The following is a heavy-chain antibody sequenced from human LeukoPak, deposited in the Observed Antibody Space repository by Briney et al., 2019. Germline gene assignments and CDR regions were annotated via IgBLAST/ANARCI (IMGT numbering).Heavy chain of an antibody. J-gene: IGHJ1*01. CDR3: ARGSPYYYDSSGYKGYFQH. CDR2: IYSSGST. D-gene: IGHD3-22*01. CDR1: GGSISTSNYY. V-gene: IGHV4-39*07. Sequence: SETLSLTCTVSGGSISTSNYYWGWIRQPPGKTLEWIGSIYSSGSTYYNPSLKSRVIIIIDTPKNHFSLTLSSVTAADTAVYYCARGSPYYYDSSGYKGYFQHWSQGTLVTVSS.